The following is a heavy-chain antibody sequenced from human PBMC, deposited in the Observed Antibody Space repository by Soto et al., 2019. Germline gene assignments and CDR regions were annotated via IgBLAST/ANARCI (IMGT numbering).Heavy chain of an antibody. J-gene: IGHJ4*02. CDR3: ARDDYASTGRNSGFDY. D-gene: IGHD3-22*01. CDR1: GFTFTNYA. Sequence: GGSLRVSCAASGFTFTNYAMHWVRQFRQAPGKGLEWVAVISYDGSNQFYADSVKGRFTISRDDSKNTLYLQMNSLRADDTAVYYCARDDYASTGRNSGFDYWGQGTLVTVSS. CDR2: ISYDGSNQ. V-gene: IGHV3-30-3*01.